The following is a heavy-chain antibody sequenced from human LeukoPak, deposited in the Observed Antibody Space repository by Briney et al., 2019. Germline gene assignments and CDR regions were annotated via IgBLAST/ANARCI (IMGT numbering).Heavy chain of an antibody. Sequence: GGSLSLSCAASGFTVSNNYMNWVRQAPGKGLEWVSLIYSGGDTHYADSVKGRFTISRDSSKNTLHLQMNSLRAEDTAVYYCARDPPAVRTNTYAWGQGTLVTVSS. CDR2: IYSGGDT. J-gene: IGHJ5*02. CDR3: ARDPPAVRTNTYA. CDR1: GFTVSNNY. D-gene: IGHD4/OR15-4a*01. V-gene: IGHV3-66*01.